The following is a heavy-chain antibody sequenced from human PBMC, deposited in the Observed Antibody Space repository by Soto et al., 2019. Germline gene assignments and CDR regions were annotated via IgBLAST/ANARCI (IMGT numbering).Heavy chain of an antibody. CDR1: GYTFTSYD. D-gene: IGHD2-15*01. CDR3: ARDPVGYCSGGSCYFDY. V-gene: IGHV1-8*01. Sequence: ASVNVSCKASGYTFTSYDINWVRQATGQGLEWMGWMNPNSANTGYSQKFQGRVTMTRDTSISTAYMELSSLGSEDTAVYYCARDPVGYCSGGSCYFDYWGQGTLVTVSS. J-gene: IGHJ4*02. CDR2: MNPNSANT.